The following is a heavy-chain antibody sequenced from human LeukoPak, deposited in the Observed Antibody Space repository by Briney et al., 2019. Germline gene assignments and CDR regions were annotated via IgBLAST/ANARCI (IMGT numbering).Heavy chain of an antibody. CDR1: GGSISSSSYY. Sequence: SETLSLTCTVSGGSISSSSYYWGWIRQSPGNGLEWIGEINQSGSTTYNPSLKSRVTMSIDTSNNQFSLNLNSVTAADTAIYYCARFGGNSAFDIWGQETMVTVSS. J-gene: IGHJ3*02. CDR3: ARFGGNSAFDI. CDR2: INQSGST. V-gene: IGHV4-39*07. D-gene: IGHD3-16*01.